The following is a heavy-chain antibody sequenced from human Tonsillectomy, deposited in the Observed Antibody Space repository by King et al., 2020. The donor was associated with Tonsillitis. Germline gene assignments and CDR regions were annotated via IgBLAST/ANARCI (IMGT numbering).Heavy chain of an antibody. CDR1: GFTFSNAW. Sequence: VQLVESGGGLVKPGGSLRLSCAASGFTFSNAWMSWVRQAPGKGLEWVGRIKSKTDGGTTDYAAPVKGRFTISRDDSKNTLYLQMNSLKTEDTAVYYCTTDRESLRLLWFWDYAFDIWGQGTMVTVSS. CDR2: IKSKTDGGTT. J-gene: IGHJ3*02. V-gene: IGHV3-15*01. CDR3: TTDRESLRLLWFWDYAFDI. D-gene: IGHD3-10*01.